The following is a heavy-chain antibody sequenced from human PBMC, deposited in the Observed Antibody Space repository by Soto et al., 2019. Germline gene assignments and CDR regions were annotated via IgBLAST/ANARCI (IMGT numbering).Heavy chain of an antibody. V-gene: IGHV3-23*01. CDR1: GFTFSSYA. D-gene: IGHD3-10*01. Sequence: GGSLRLSCAASGFTFSSYAMSWVRQAPGKGLEWVSAISGSGGSTYYADSVKGRFTISRDNSKNTPYLQMNSLRAEDTAVYYCAKDPVTMVRGVITETDYWGQGTLVTVSS. CDR3: AKDPVTMVRGVITETDY. J-gene: IGHJ4*02. CDR2: ISGSGGST.